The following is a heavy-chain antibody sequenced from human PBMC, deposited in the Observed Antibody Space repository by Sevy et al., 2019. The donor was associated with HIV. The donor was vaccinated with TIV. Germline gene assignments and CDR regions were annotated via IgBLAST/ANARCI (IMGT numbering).Heavy chain of an antibody. Sequence: GGSLRLSCAASGFTFSDYYMSWIRQAPGKGLEWVSDISSGSTYTKYADSVKGRITISRDNATNSLYLQMNSLRVEDTAVYYCARDRRNYAGQYFDYWGQGTLVTVSS. CDR2: ISSGSTYT. CDR3: ARDRRNYAGQYFDY. J-gene: IGHJ4*02. V-gene: IGHV3-11*06. CDR1: GFTFSDYY. D-gene: IGHD1-7*01.